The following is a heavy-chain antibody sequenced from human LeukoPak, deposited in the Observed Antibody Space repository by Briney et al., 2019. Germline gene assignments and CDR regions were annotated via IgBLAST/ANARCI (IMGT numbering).Heavy chain of an antibody. D-gene: IGHD6-19*01. CDR1: GFTFSSYS. V-gene: IGHV3-48*01. Sequence: GGSLRLSCAASGFTFSSYSMNWVRQAPGKGLEWVSYISSSSSTIYYADSVKGRFTISRDNAKNSLYPQMNSLRAEDAAVYYCARVGYTSGWYFYYYYMDVWGKGTTVTVSS. CDR3: ARVGYTSGWYFYYYYMDV. J-gene: IGHJ6*03. CDR2: ISSSSSTI.